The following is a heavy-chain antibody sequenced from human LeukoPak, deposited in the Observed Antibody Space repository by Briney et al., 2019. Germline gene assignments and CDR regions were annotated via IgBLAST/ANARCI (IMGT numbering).Heavy chain of an antibody. D-gene: IGHD3-10*01. V-gene: IGHV3-21*01. CDR3: ARDDNYGSGSYPH. CDR2: ISSSSSDI. CDR1: GFTFSSYG. Sequence: GGSLRLSCAASGFTFSSYGMTWVRQAPGKGLEWVSSISSSSSDIYYADSLKGRFTISGDNAKKSLYLQMNSLRAEDTAVYYCARDDNYGSGSYPHWGQGTLVTVSS. J-gene: IGHJ4*02.